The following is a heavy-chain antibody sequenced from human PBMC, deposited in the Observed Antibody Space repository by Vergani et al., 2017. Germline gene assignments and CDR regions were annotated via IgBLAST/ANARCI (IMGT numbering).Heavy chain of an antibody. CDR1: GFTFSSYA. Sequence: EVQLLESGGGLVQPGGSLRLSCAASGFTFSSYAMSWVRQAPGKGLEWVSAISGSGGSTYYADSVKGRFTLSRDNSKNTLYLQMNSLRAEDTAVYYCAKFLLGFYDSSGYDPWGQGTLVTVSS. V-gene: IGHV3-23*01. CDR2: ISGSGGST. CDR3: AKFLLGFYDSSGYDP. J-gene: IGHJ5*02. D-gene: IGHD3-22*01.